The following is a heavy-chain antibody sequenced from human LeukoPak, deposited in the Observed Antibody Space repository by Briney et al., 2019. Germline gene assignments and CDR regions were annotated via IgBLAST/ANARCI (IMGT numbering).Heavy chain of an antibody. V-gene: IGHV3-48*03. CDR2: IRGNGET. D-gene: IGHD2/OR15-2a*01. J-gene: IGHJ6*02. Sequence: PGGSLRLSCAASGLSFSSFAMSWVRQGPARGLEWVSSIRGNGETFYADSVKGRFTISRDNAKNSLYLQMNSLRAEDTAVYYYARAFQDYYYGMDVWGQGTTVTVSS. CDR3: ARAFQDYYYGMDV. CDR1: GLSFSSFA.